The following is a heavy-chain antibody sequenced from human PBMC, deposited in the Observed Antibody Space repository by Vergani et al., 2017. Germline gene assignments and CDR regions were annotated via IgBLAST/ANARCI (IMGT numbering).Heavy chain of an antibody. CDR2: IFHDGST. J-gene: IGHJ5*02. CDR1: GDSINSPNYY. Sequence: QMQLQESGPGLVKPSQTLSLTCTVSGDSINSPNYYWTWIRQPPGKGLEWIGYIFHDGSTYYDPSLKSRVIMSIDTSKNQFSLNMIFVTAADTAVYYCARCPVPGCFDPWGRGTLVTVSS. CDR3: ARCPVPGCFDP. D-gene: IGHD2-8*01. V-gene: IGHV4-30-4*01.